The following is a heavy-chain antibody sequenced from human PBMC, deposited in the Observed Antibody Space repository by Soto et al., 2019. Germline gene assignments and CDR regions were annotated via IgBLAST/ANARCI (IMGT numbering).Heavy chain of an antibody. Sequence: NPSETLSLTCRVSGDSISDTIYYWGWIRQPPGMGLEWIGSIYYSGSTYYNPSLKSRVTISVDTSKNQFSLKLSSVTAADTAVYYCARGDSSGWYYFDYWGQGTLVTVSS. CDR3: ARGDSSGWYYFDY. V-gene: IGHV4-39*07. D-gene: IGHD6-19*01. CDR1: GDSISDTIYY. CDR2: IYYSGST. J-gene: IGHJ4*02.